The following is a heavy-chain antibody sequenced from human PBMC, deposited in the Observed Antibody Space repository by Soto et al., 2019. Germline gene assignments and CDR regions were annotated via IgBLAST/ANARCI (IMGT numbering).Heavy chain of an antibody. J-gene: IGHJ4*02. CDR1: GYTFTGYY. CDR3: ARSPPYSGYSQTPLLFDY. V-gene: IGHV1-2*04. CDR2: INPNTAGT. D-gene: IGHD5-12*01. Sequence: ASVKVSCKASGYTFTGYYMHWVRQAPGQGLEWMGWINPNTAGTNYAQKFQGWVTMTRDTSISTAYMEMSRLRSDDTAVYYCARSPPYSGYSQTPLLFDYWGQGTLVTVSS.